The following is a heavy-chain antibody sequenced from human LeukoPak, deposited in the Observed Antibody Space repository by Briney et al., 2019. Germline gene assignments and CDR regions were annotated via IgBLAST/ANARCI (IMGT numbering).Heavy chain of an antibody. J-gene: IGHJ6*04. CDR1: GYTFTSYA. V-gene: IGHV1-3*01. CDR3: AREGDYGSYYYGMDV. D-gene: IGHD4/OR15-4a*01. Sequence: ASVKISCKASGYTFTSYAIDRVRQAPGQRLEWMGWIKAGNGNTKYSQKFQGRVTITRDTSASTAYMELSSLRSEDTAVYYCAREGDYGSYYYGMDVWGKGTTVTVSS. CDR2: IKAGNGNT.